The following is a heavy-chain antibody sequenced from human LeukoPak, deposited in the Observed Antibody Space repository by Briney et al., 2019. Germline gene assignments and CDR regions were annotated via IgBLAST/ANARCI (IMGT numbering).Heavy chain of an antibody. D-gene: IGHD5-18*01. CDR2: INSDGSRT. CDR1: GFTFSRYW. CDR3: ARVITGSTYGQFDY. J-gene: IGHJ4*02. Sequence: GGSLRLSCAASGFTFSRYWMHWVRQAPGKGLVWVSRINSDGSRTNYADCVKGRFTISRDNAKNTVFLQMNSLRAEDAAVYYCARVITGSTYGQFDYWGQGALATVSS. V-gene: IGHV3-74*01.